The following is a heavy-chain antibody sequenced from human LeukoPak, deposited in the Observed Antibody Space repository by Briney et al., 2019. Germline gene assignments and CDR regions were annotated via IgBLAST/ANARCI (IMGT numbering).Heavy chain of an antibody. CDR3: ARVPGDRSVGLTLFDS. CDR2: INPNSGDT. V-gene: IGHV1-2*02. J-gene: IGHJ4*02. D-gene: IGHD1-26*01. Sequence: AASVKVSCKASGYTFTGYYMHWVRQTPGQGREWMRWINPNSGDTNYAQKFQGRVTMTRDTSISTAYMELSRLRSDDTAVYYCARVPGDRSVGLTLFDSWGPGSLVTVSS. CDR1: GYTFTGYY.